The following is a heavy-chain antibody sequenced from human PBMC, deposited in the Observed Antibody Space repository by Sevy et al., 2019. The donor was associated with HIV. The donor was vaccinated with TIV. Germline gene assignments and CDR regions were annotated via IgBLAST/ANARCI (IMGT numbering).Heavy chain of an antibody. CDR3: ARGVRTYDAFDQ. V-gene: IGHV3-21*01. Sequence: GSLRLSCVASGFTFSDYNMNWVRQAPGKGLEWVSYISGLSNYIYYADSVKGRFSISRDNAKNSLFLQMNSLRAEDTALYYCARGVRTYDAFDQWGQGTMVTVSS. J-gene: IGHJ3*01. CDR2: ISGLSNYI. D-gene: IGHD6-6*01. CDR1: GFTFSDYN.